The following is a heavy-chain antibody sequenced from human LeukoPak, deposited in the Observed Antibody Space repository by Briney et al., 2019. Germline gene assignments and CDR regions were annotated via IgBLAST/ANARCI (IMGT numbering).Heavy chain of an antibody. CDR2: ISSSSYI. D-gene: IGHD6-6*01. J-gene: IGHJ4*02. V-gene: IGHV3-21*01. CDR1: GFTFSSYS. Sequence: GGSLRLSCAASGFTFSSYSMNWVRQAPGKGLEWVSSISSSSYIYYADSVKGRFTISRDNAKNSLYLQMNSLRAEDTAVYYCARGLAARRRYFDYWGQGTLVTVSS. CDR3: ARGLAARRRYFDY.